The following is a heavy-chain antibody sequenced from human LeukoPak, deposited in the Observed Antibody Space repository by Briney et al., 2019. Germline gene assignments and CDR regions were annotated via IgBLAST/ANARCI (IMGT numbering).Heavy chain of an antibody. CDR3: ARENRGPLCGAFDI. D-gene: IGHD2-21*01. CDR1: GFTFSSYA. Sequence: GGSLRLSCAASGFTFSSYAMHWVRQAPGKGLEYVSAISSNGGSTYYANSVKGRFTISRDNSKNTLYLQMGSLRAEDMAVYYCARENRGPLCGAFDIWGQGTMVTVSS. V-gene: IGHV3-64*01. J-gene: IGHJ3*02. CDR2: ISSNGGST.